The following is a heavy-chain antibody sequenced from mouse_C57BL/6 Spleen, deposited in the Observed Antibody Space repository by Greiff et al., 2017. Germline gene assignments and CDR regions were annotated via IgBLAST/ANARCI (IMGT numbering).Heavy chain of an antibody. V-gene: IGHV1-15*01. D-gene: IGHD2-5*01. CDR3: TEPNSNYVNWFAY. J-gene: IGHJ3*01. Sequence: QVQLQQSGAELVRPGASVTLSCKASGYTFPDYEMHWVKQTPVHGLEWIGAIDPETGGTAYNQKFKGKAILTADKSSSTAYMELRSLTSEDSAVYYCTEPNSNYVNWFAYWGQGTLVTVSA. CDR1: GYTFPDYE. CDR2: IDPETGGT.